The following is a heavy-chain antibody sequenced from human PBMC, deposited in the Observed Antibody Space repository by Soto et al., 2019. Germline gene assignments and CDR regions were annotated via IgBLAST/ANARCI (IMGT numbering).Heavy chain of an antibody. V-gene: IGHV1-69*13. D-gene: IGHD4-17*01. Sequence: SVKVSCKASGVTFSSYATSWVRQAPGQGPEWMGGIIPIFGSTNYAQKFQGRVTITADESTSTASMELSSLRSEDTAVYYCATTYGRNPAFPYDFDYWGQGTPVTVSS. J-gene: IGHJ4*02. CDR1: GVTFSSYA. CDR2: IIPIFGST. CDR3: ATTYGRNPAFPYDFDY.